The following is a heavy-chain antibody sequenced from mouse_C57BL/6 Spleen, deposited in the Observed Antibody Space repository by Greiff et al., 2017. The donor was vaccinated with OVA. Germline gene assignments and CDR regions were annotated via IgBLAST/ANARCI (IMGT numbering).Heavy chain of an antibody. Sequence: ESGPGLVKPSQSLSLTCSVTGYSITSGYYWNWIRQFPGNKLEWMGYISYDGSNNYNPSLKNRISITRDTSKNQFCLKLNSVTTEDTATYYCARGPNYYGSSYNAMDYWGQGTSVTVSS. CDR2: ISYDGSN. CDR3: ARGPNYYGSSYNAMDY. J-gene: IGHJ4*01. CDR1: GYSITSGYY. D-gene: IGHD1-1*01. V-gene: IGHV3-6*01.